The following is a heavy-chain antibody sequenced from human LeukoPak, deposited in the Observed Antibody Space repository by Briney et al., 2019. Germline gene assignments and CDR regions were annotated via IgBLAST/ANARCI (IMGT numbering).Heavy chain of an antibody. CDR3: TRDPRHKYGNFDN. CDR2: IAPYNDNA. V-gene: IGHV1-18*01. J-gene: IGHJ4*02. CDR1: GYNFATYG. Sequence: GASVKVSCKASGYNFATYGISWVRQAPGQGLEWMGWIAPYNDNANSAQKFQGRLSMAADTSTSTASMELRSLRSDDTAVYYCTRDPRHKYGNFDNWGQGTLVTVS. D-gene: IGHD2/OR15-2a*01.